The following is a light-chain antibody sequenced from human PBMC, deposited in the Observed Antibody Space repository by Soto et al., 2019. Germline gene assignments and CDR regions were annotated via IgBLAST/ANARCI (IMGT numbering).Light chain of an antibody. Sequence: IQLTQSPSSLSASVGDRVTITCRASQDINNYLAWYQQKPGKAPNLLIYAASTLQSGVPSRFAGSGSGTDFTLTISSLQPEDFATYYCQHYNNYLYSFGQGTRLEIK. CDR1: QDINNY. CDR3: QHYNNYLYS. J-gene: IGKJ2*03. V-gene: IGKV1-9*01. CDR2: AAS.